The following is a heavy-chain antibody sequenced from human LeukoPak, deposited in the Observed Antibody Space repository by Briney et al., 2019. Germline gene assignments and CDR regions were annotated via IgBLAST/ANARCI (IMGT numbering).Heavy chain of an antibody. CDR1: GFTFSSHW. Sequence: GGSLRLSCAASGFTFSSHWMYWVRQAAGKGLVWVSGINSDGSGTDYADSVKGRFTISRDNARNILYLQMNSLRAEDTAVYYCVRGAQGFDYWGQGTLVTVS. J-gene: IGHJ4*02. V-gene: IGHV3-74*01. CDR2: INSDGSGT. CDR3: VRGAQGFDY.